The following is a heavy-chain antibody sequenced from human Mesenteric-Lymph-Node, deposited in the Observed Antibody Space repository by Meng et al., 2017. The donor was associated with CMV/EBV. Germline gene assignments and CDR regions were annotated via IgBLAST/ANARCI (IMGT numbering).Heavy chain of an antibody. Sequence: ASVKVSCKASGYTFTSYYMHWVRQAPGQGLEWMGIINPSGGSTSYAQKFQGRVTMTRDTSTSTVYMELSSLRSEDTAVYYCARDSAVVVPAAIPRSGDMDVWGQGTTVTVSS. V-gene: IGHV1-46*01. J-gene: IGHJ6*02. CDR1: GYTFTSYY. CDR3: ARDSAVVVPAAIPRSGDMDV. D-gene: IGHD2-2*02. CDR2: INPSGGST.